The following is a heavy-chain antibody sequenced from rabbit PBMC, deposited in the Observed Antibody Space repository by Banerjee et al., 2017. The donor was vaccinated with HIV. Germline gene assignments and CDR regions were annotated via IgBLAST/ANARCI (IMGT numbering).Heavy chain of an antibody. Sequence: QSLEESGGGLVQPGGSLTLSCKASGFDFSSYYMGWVRQAPGKGLEYIGYASVGGTTYYASWAKGRFTISKTSSTTVTLQMTSLTVADTATYFCGRDQGGWNAVNLWGQGTLVTVS. CDR3: GRDQGGWNAVNL. D-gene: IGHD3-3*01. V-gene: IGHV1S40*01. J-gene: IGHJ4*01. CDR2: ASVGGTT. CDR1: GFDFSSYY.